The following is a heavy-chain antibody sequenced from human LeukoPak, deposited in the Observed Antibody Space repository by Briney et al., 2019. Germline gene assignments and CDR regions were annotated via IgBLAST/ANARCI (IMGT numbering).Heavy chain of an antibody. V-gene: IGHV3-48*03. D-gene: IGHD1-7*01. Sequence: GGSLRLSCAASGFTFSSYEMNWVRQAPGKGLEWVSYISSSGSTIYYADSVKGRFTISRDNAKNSLYLQMNSLRAEDTAVYYCARDEGSSENWNYAQYWGQGTLVTVSS. J-gene: IGHJ4*02. CDR1: GFTFSSYE. CDR2: ISSSGSTI. CDR3: ARDEGSSENWNYAQY.